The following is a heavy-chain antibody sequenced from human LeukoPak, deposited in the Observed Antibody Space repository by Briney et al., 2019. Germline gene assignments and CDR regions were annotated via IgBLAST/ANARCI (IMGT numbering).Heavy chain of an antibody. V-gene: IGHV3-23*01. CDR1: GFTFSSYA. J-gene: IGHJ6*02. CDR3: ARDLWFGDPMDVYLYYYYGMDV. D-gene: IGHD3-10*01. CDR2: ISGSGGST. Sequence: GGSLRLSCAASGFTFSSYAMSWVRQAPGKGLEWVSAISGSGGSTYYADSVKDRFTISRDNSKNTLYLQMNSLRAEDTAVYYCARDLWFGDPMDVYLYYYYGMDVWGQGTTVTVSS.